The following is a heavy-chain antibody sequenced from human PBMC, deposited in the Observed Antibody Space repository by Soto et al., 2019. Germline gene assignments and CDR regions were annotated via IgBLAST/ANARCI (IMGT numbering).Heavy chain of an antibody. CDR2: ISAYNGNT. D-gene: IGHD3-3*01. J-gene: IGHJ5*02. Sequence: ASVKVSCKASGYTFTSYGISWVRQAPGQGLEWMGWISAYNGNTNYAQKLQGRVTMTTDTSTSTAYMELRSLRSDDTAVYYCARGGYYDFWSGYYFVKKKELNWFDLWGQGTLV. V-gene: IGHV1-18*01. CDR1: GYTFTSYG. CDR3: ARGGYYDFWSGYYFVKKKELNWFDL.